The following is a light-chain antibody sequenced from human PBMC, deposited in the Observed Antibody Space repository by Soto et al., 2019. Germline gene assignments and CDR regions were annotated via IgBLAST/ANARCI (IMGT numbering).Light chain of an antibody. CDR3: SSYTTSSTRV. CDR1: SSDVGGYNY. CDR2: GVS. Sequence: QSALTQPRSVSGSPGQSVTISCTGTSSDVGGYNYVSWYQHHPGKAPKLIIYGVSERPSGVPDRFSGSKSGNTASLTISGLQAEDEADYYCSSYTTSSTRVFGPGTKLTVL. J-gene: IGLJ1*01. V-gene: IGLV2-11*01.